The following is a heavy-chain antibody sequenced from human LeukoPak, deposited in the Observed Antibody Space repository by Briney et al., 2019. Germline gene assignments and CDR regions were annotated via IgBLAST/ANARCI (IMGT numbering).Heavy chain of an antibody. D-gene: IGHD3-10*01. V-gene: IGHV3-23*01. CDR3: AKEGRGIFDY. CDR2: TTGLGDNT. J-gene: IGHJ4*02. CDR1: GFFFSDSA. Sequence: GGSLRLSCAASGFFFSDSAMAWVRRAPGKGLEWVSTTTGLGDNTHYADSVKGRFTISRDNSKNTLYLQMNSLRAKDTAVFYCAKEGRGIFDYWGQGTLVTVSS.